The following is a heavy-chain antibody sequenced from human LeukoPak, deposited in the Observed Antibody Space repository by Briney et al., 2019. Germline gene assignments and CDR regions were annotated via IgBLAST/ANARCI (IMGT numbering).Heavy chain of an antibody. J-gene: IGHJ4*02. CDR1: GGTFSSYA. Sequence: SVKISCKASGGTFSSYAISWVRQAPGQGLEWMGGIIPIFGTANYAQKFQGRVTITADESTSTAYMELSSLRSEDTAVYYCARVGYYDSSGYSDYWGQETLVTVSS. CDR2: IIPIFGTA. D-gene: IGHD3-22*01. CDR3: ARVGYYDSSGYSDY. V-gene: IGHV1-69*13.